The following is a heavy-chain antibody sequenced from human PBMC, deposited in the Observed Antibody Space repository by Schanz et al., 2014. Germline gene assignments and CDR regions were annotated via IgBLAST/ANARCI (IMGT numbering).Heavy chain of an antibody. Sequence: QVHLVQSGAEVKRPGASVKVSCKASDYSFTSYSMHWVRQAPGQRLEWMGWINTGIGDTKYSQNFQGRVTITRDTSASTAYMELSSLRSEDTAVYSCARGIGGYGANNYFDYWGQGTLVTVSS. D-gene: IGHD5-12*01. CDR2: INTGIGDT. CDR1: DYSFTSYS. J-gene: IGHJ4*02. V-gene: IGHV1-3*04. CDR3: ARGIGGYGANNYFDY.